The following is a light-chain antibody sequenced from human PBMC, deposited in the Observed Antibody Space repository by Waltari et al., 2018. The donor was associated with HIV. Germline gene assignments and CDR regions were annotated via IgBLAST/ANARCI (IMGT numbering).Light chain of an antibody. V-gene: IGLV1-47*01. CDR2: RNN. Sequence: QSLLTQPPPASGTPGQTVTISCSGSSSHIGGNYVYWYQRLPGTAPKLLIYRNNQRPSGVPDRFSGSKSGTSASLAISGLRSEDEADYYCASWDDSLSGWVFGGGTKVTVL. J-gene: IGLJ3*02. CDR1: SSHIGGNY. CDR3: ASWDDSLSGWV.